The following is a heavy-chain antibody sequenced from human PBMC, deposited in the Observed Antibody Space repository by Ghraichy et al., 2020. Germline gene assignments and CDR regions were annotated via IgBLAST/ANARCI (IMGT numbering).Heavy chain of an antibody. CDR2: INHSGST. CDR3: ARVGFCWSSTSCHSDPASLDY. D-gene: IGHD2-2*01. V-gene: IGHV4-34*01. CDR1: GGSFSGYD. J-gene: IGHJ4*01. Sequence: SETLSLTCAVYGGSFSGYDWSWIRQPPGKGLEWIGEINHSGSTNYNPSLKSRVTISVDTSKNQFSLKLSSVTAADTAVYYCARVGFCWSSTSCHSDPASLDYAGHRTLVTVPS.